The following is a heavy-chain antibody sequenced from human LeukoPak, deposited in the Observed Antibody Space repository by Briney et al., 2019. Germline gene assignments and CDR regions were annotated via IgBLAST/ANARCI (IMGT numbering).Heavy chain of an antibody. J-gene: IGHJ4*02. CDR3: ARTATEYYYDSSGYYPWFFDY. CDR2: IYTSGST. CDR1: GGSIRRYY. Sequence: PSETLSLTCTVSGGSIRRYYWSWIRQPAGKGLEWIGRIYTSGSTNYNPPLKSRVTMSVDTSKNQFSLKLSSVTAADTAVYYCARTATEYYYDSSGYYPWFFDYWGQGTLVTVSS. V-gene: IGHV4-4*07. D-gene: IGHD3-22*01.